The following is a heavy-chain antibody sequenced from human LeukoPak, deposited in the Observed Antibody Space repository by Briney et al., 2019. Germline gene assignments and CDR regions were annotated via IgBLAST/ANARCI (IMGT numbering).Heavy chain of an antibody. CDR1: GGTFSSYA. Sequence: ASVKVSCKASGGTFSSYAISWVRQAPGQGLEWMGGIIPIFGTANYAQKFQGRVTITTDESTSTAYMELSSLRSEDTAVYYCARDYRDSSGYDYWGQGTPVTVSS. CDR2: IIPIFGTA. D-gene: IGHD3-22*01. V-gene: IGHV1-69*05. CDR3: ARDYRDSSGYDY. J-gene: IGHJ4*02.